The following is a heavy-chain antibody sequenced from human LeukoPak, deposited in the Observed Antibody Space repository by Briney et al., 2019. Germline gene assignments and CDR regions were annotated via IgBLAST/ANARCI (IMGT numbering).Heavy chain of an antibody. CDR3: ARDISSGYNWFDP. Sequence: SETLSLTCSVSGGSISSYYWSWIRQPAGKGLGWVGRIYSSGSTNYNPSLKSRVTMSVDTSKNQFSLKLSSVTAADTAIYYCARDISSGYNWFDPWGQGTLVTVSS. CDR1: GGSISSYY. J-gene: IGHJ5*02. D-gene: IGHD3-22*01. V-gene: IGHV4-4*07. CDR2: IYSSGST.